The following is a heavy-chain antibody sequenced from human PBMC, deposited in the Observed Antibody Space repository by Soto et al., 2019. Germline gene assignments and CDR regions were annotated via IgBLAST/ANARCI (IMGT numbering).Heavy chain of an antibody. CDR3: ARDSWVGGPTLDY. Sequence: QVQLVESGGGVVQPGRSPRLSCAASGFTFSRYGMHWVRQAPGKGLEWVAVIWYDGSKKYYADSVKGRFTISRDDSKNTLYLQMSSLRADNTAVDYCARDSWVGGPTLDYWGQGTLLTVSS. J-gene: IGHJ4*02. CDR2: IWYDGSKK. D-gene: IGHD2-15*01. CDR1: GFTFSRYG. V-gene: IGHV3-33*01.